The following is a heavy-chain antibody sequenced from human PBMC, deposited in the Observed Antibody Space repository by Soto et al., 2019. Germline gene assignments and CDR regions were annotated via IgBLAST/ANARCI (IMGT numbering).Heavy chain of an antibody. CDR2: ISSDSSSI. D-gene: IGHD3-3*01. CDR3: ARTRNGGVADSFDS. V-gene: IGHV3-21*06. Sequence: GGSLRLSCADSGFTFSSYSLTWVRQAPGKGLEWVSSISSDSSSIYYAGSVKGRFSVSRDNSTNTLFVRMNRLIPADTTLYFCARTRNGGVADSFDSWGQGTRVTVSS. CDR1: GFTFSSYS. J-gene: IGHJ5*01.